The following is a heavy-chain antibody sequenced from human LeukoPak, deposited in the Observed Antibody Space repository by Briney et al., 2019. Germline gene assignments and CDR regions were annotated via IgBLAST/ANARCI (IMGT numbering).Heavy chain of an antibody. CDR3: ARDSDSSGYYYYYYMDV. V-gene: IGHV1-69*05. J-gene: IGHJ6*03. CDR2: IIPIFGTA. Sequence: ASVKVSCKASGGTFSSYAISWVRQAPGQGLEWMGGIIPIFGTANYAQKFQGRVTITTDESTSTAYMELSSLRSEDTAVYYCARDSDSSGYYYYYYMDVWGKGTTVTVSS. D-gene: IGHD3-22*01. CDR1: GGTFSSYA.